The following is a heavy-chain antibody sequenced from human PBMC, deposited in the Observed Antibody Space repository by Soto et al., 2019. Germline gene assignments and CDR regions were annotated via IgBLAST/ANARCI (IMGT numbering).Heavy chain of an antibody. V-gene: IGHV1-69*01. D-gene: IGHD3-22*01. CDR1: GGTFSRYT. Sequence: KVSCKASGGTFSRYTITWVRQAPGQGLEWMGGITPMFGTPNYAQKFQGRVTITADESTSTAYMELSSLRSEDTAMYYCARDGTLYDSSAYYYLYWGQGTLVTVSS. J-gene: IGHJ4*02. CDR3: ARDGTLYDSSAYYYLY. CDR2: ITPMFGTP.